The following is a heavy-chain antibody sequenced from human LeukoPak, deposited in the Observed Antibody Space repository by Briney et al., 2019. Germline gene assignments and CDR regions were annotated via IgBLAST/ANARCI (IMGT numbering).Heavy chain of an antibody. CDR3: ARAPRITIFGANFEYFQH. Sequence: SETLSLTCTVSGGSISSYYWSWIRQPPGKGLEWIGYIYYSGSTNYNPSLKSRVTISVDTSKNQFSLKLSSVTAADTAVYYCARAPRITIFGANFEYFQHWGQGTLVTVSS. CDR1: GGSISSYY. J-gene: IGHJ1*01. CDR2: IYYSGST. V-gene: IGHV4-59*01. D-gene: IGHD3-9*01.